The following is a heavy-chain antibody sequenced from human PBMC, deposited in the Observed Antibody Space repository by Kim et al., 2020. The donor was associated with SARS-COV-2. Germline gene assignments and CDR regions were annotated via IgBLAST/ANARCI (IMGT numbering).Heavy chain of an antibody. CDR3: ARRRPEYSSSCFDY. CDR2: IYYTGST. V-gene: IGHV4-59*08. J-gene: IGHJ4*02. CDR1: DGSISTYY. D-gene: IGHD6-13*01. Sequence: SETLSLTCTVSDGSISTYYWSWIRQPPGKELEWIGYIYYTGSTTYNPFLKSRVTISVDTSKNQFSLKLSSVTAADTAVYYCARRRPEYSSSCFDYWGQGTLVTVSS.